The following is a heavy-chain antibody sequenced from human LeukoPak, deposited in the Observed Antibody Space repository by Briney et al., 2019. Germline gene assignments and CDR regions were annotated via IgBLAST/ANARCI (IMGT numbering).Heavy chain of an antibody. Sequence: ASVKVSCKASGGTFSSYAISWVRQAPGQGLEWMGRIIPILGIANYAQKFQGRVTITADKSTSTAYMELSSLRSEDTAVYYCARARQQPTPFEYFQHWGQGTLVTVSS. V-gene: IGHV1-69*04. CDR3: ARARQQPTPFEYFQH. J-gene: IGHJ1*01. CDR1: GGTFSSYA. D-gene: IGHD6-13*01. CDR2: IIPILGIA.